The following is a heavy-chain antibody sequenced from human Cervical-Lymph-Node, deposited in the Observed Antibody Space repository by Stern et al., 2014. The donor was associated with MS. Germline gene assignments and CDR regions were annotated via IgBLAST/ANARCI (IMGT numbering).Heavy chain of an antibody. CDR2: IIPIFGTA. CDR1: GGTFSSYA. CDR3: ARAAVLVAATPRFDY. V-gene: IGHV1-69*01. D-gene: IGHD2-15*01. J-gene: IGHJ4*02. Sequence: QMQLVQSGAEVKKPGSSVKVSCQASGGTFSSYAISWVRQAPGQGLEWMGGIIPIFGTANYAQKFQGRVTITEDESTSTAYMELSSLRSEDTAVYYCARAAVLVAATPRFDYWGQGTLVTVSS.